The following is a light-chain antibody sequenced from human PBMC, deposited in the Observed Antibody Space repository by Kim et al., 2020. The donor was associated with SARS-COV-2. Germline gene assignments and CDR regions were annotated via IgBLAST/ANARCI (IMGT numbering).Light chain of an antibody. V-gene: IGLV3-21*04. J-gene: IGLJ2*01. CDR3: QVWDSTTNQVV. CDR2: YNS. Sequence: APEQTASIACADDSIGTKRVHWYQLKPGEAPGKVIYYNSDRPSGIPGRYSGSNTGNTATLTVSRVEAGDEADYYCQVWDSTTNQVVFGGGTKVTVL. CDR1: SIGTKR.